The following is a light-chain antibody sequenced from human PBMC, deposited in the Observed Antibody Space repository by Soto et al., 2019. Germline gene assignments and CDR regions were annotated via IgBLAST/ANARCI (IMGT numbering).Light chain of an antibody. CDR2: EVS. CDR3: SSYTSSNTV. V-gene: IGLV2-14*01. Sequence: QSALTQPASVSGSPGQSITISCTGTSSDVGGYNYVSWYQQNPDKAPKLIIYEVSRRPSGVSSRFSGSKSGNTASLTISGLQAEDEADYYCSSYTSSNTVFGGGTQLTVL. J-gene: IGLJ3*02. CDR1: SSDVGGYNY.